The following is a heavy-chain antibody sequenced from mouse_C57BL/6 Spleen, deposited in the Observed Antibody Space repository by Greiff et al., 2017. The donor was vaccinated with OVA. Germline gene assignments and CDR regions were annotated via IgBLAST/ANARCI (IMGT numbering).Heavy chain of an antibody. CDR1: GYSITSGYY. D-gene: IGHD3-1*01. J-gene: IGHJ4*01. CDR2: ISYDGSN. CDR3: AREDGSGAMDY. V-gene: IGHV3-6*01. Sequence: DVQLQESGPGLVKPSQSLSLTCSVTGYSITSGYYWNWIRQFPGNKLEWMGYISYDGSNNYNPSLKNRISITRDTSKNQFFLKLNSVTTEDTATYYCAREDGSGAMDYWGQGTSVTVSS.